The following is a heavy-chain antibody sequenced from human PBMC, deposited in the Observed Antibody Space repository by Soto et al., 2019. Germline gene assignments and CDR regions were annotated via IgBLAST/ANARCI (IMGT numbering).Heavy chain of an antibody. J-gene: IGHJ4*02. D-gene: IGHD2-8*01. CDR3: ARGNGRNFDS. CDR2: INHSGST. Sequence: PSETLSLTCAVSGGSISSSNWWSWVRQPPGKGLEWIGEINHSGSTNYNPSLKSRVTISVDTSKNQFSLKLSSVTAADTAVYYCARGNGRNFDSWGQGTLVTVS. V-gene: IGHV4-4*02. CDR1: GGSISSSNW.